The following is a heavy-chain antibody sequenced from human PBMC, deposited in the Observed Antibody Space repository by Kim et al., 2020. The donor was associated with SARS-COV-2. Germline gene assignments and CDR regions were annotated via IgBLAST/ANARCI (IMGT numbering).Heavy chain of an antibody. J-gene: IGHJ4*02. V-gene: IGHV4-61*01. CDR3: ARETLQSIAVAAQGGFDY. CDR2: IYYSGST. CDR1: GGSVSSGSYY. Sequence: SETLSLTCTVSGGSVSSGSYYWSWIRQPPGKGLEWIGYIYYSGSTNYNPSLKSRVTISVDTSKNQFSLKLSSVTAADTAVYYCARETLQSIAVAAQGGFDYWGQGTLVTVSS. D-gene: IGHD6-19*01.